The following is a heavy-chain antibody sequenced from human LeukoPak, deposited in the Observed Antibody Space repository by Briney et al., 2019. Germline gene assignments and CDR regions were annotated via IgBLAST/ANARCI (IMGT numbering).Heavy chain of an antibody. J-gene: IGHJ6*03. CDR2: IILIFGTA. CDR3: ARDYPRMAARPAYSGYMDV. Sequence: SVTVSCKASGGTFSSYAISWVRQAPGQGLEWMGGIILIFGTANYAQKFQGRVTITTDESTSTAYMELSSLRSEDTAVYYCARDYPRMAARPAYSGYMDVWGKGTTVTVSS. D-gene: IGHD6-6*01. CDR1: GGTFSSYA. V-gene: IGHV1-69*05.